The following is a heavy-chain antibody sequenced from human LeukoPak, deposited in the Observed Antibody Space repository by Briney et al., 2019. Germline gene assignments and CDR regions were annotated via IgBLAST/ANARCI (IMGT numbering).Heavy chain of an antibody. CDR3: ARGKWELLSHYWCFDL. D-gene: IGHD1-26*01. V-gene: IGHV6-1*01. Sequence: SQTLSLTCAISGGSVSSNSVTWNWIRQSPSRGLEWLGRTYYRSKWYNDYAVSVKSRITINPDTSKNQFSLHLNSVTPEDTAVYYCARGKWELLSHYWCFDLWGRGTLVTVSS. J-gene: IGHJ2*01. CDR2: TYYRSKWYN. CDR1: GGSVSSNSVT.